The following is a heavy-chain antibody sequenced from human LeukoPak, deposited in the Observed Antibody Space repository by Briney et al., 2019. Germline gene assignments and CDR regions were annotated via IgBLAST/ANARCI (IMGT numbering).Heavy chain of an antibody. Sequence: PGGSLRLSCAASGFTFSSYAMSWVRQAPGKGLEWVAGISGSGGSTYYADSVKGRFTISRDNSKNSLYLQMNSLRAEDTALYYCAKDISYGSGSPYYGMDVWGQGTTVTVSS. CDR3: AKDISYGSGSPYYGMDV. D-gene: IGHD3-10*01. V-gene: IGHV3-23*01. CDR1: GFTFSSYA. J-gene: IGHJ6*02. CDR2: ISGSGGST.